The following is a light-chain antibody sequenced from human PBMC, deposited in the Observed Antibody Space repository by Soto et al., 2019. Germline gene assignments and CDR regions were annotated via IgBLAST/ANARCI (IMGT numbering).Light chain of an antibody. Sequence: IQMTQSPSSLAASVGDRVTITCRASQGIRNDLGWYQQKPGKATKLLIYAASSLQTGVPSRFLASGSGTEFTLTISSLQPDDFATYYGQRYDTSPPTWTFGQGTKVDIK. CDR2: AAS. CDR1: QGIRND. V-gene: IGKV1-17*01. CDR3: QRYDTSPPTWT. J-gene: IGKJ1*01.